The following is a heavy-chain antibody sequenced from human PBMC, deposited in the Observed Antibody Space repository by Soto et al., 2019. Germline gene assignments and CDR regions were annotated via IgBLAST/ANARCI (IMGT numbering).Heavy chain of an antibody. CDR3: AKDRDVVSDHFEY. Sequence: QVQLVESGGGVVQPGRSLRLSCAASGFTFSSHGMHWVRQVPGQGLDWVAVISYDGDNKYYADSVKGRFTISRDNSKNTLFLQMNGLRTEDTAVYYCAKDRDVVSDHFEYWGRGTLVTVPS. CDR1: GFTFSSHG. CDR2: ISYDGDNK. D-gene: IGHD2-15*01. J-gene: IGHJ4*02. V-gene: IGHV3-30*18.